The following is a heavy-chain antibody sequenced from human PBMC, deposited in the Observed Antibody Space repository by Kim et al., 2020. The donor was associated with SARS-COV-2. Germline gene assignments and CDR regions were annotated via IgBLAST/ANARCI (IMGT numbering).Heavy chain of an antibody. CDR3: APDSSGAFPNRFDP. D-gene: IGHD3-22*01. CDR1: GFTFSSFA. V-gene: IGHV3-23*01. Sequence: GGSLRLSCAGSGFTFSSFALSWVRQAPGKGLESVSSISGSGTSTHYADSVKGRFTISRDNSKNTLYLQMNNLRADDTAVYYCAPDSSGAFPNRFDPWGQG. CDR2: ISGSGTST. J-gene: IGHJ5*02.